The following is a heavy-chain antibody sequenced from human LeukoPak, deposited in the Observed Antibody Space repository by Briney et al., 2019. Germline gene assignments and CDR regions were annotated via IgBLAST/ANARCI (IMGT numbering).Heavy chain of an antibody. CDR1: GFTFSTFD. CDR3: AKDQSFSD. D-gene: IGHD3-3*02. CDR2: ISGSGTTT. J-gene: IGHJ4*02. V-gene: IGHV3-23*01. Sequence: PGGSLRLSCVASGFTFSTFDMSWVRQPPGKGLEWVATISGSGTTTNYADSVKGRFTVSRDIFRNTLYLQMSSLRAEDKAIYYCAKDQSFSDWGQGTLVTVSS.